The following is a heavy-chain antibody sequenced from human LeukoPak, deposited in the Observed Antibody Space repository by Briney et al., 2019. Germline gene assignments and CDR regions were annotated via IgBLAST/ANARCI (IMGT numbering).Heavy chain of an antibody. CDR1: GGTFSSYA. D-gene: IGHD3-10*01. Sequence: GSSVKVSCKASGGTFSSYAISWVRQAPGQGLEWMGGIIPIFGTANYAQKFQGRVTITADESTSTAYMELSSLKTEDTGVYYCVRLSRGAMNYHMDVWGKGTTVTISS. J-gene: IGHJ6*03. CDR2: IIPIFGTA. CDR3: VRLSRGAMNYHMDV. V-gene: IGHV1-69*01.